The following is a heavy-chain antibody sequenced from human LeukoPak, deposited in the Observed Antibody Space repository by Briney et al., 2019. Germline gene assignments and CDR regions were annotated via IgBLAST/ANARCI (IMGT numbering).Heavy chain of an antibody. Sequence: PSQTLSLTCTVSGYSISSGYYWGWIRQPPGKGLEWIGSIYHSGSTYYNPSLKSRVTISVDTSKNQFSRKLSSVTAADTAVYYCARHLRDIVVVVAATIRGWFDPWGQGTLVTVSS. D-gene: IGHD2-15*01. CDR2: IYHSGST. J-gene: IGHJ5*02. CDR3: ARHLRDIVVVVAATIRGWFDP. CDR1: GYSISSGYY. V-gene: IGHV4-38-2*02.